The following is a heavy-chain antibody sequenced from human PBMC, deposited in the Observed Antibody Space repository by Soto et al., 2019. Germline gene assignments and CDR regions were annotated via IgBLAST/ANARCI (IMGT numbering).Heavy chain of an antibody. Sequence: LPETLSLTCTVSGGSISSGSYYWGWIRQHPGKGLEWIGNIYYSGSTYYNPSLKSRVTISVDTSKNQFSLKLSSVTAADTAVYYCARGGPVAARPEYFDYWGQGTLVTVSS. J-gene: IGHJ4*02. V-gene: IGHV4-39*07. CDR3: ARGGPVAARPEYFDY. CDR1: GGSISSGSYY. CDR2: IYYSGST. D-gene: IGHD6-6*01.